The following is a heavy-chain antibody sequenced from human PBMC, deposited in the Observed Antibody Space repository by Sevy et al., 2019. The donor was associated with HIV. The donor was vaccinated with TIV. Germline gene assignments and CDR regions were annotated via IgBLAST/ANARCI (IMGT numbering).Heavy chain of an antibody. CDR2: IYSGST. V-gene: IGHV4-4*07. CDR1: GASMRDYF. Sequence: SETLSLTCTVSGASMRDYFWTWIRQPAGKGLEWIGRIYSGSTYYNPSLESRVTMSMDTSKSQFSLTRKSVTAADTAVYCCARGAHAPYKPSHSYYYFDLWGPGALVTVSS. J-gene: IGHJ4*02. D-gene: IGHD1-1*01. CDR3: ARGAHAPYKPSHSYYYFDL.